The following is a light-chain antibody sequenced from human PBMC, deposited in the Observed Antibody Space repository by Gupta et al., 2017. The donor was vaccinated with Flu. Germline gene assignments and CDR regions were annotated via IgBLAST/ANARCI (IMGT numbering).Light chain of an antibody. V-gene: IGKV1-5*03. CDR2: KAS. CDR3: RQYNSYSWT. J-gene: IGKJ1*01. Sequence: PSTLSASVGDRVTITCRASQSISNWLAWILQKPGKAPKLLIHKASNLESGVPSRFSGRGSGTEFTLTISSLQPDDFATYYCRQYNSYSWTFGQGTRVEIK. CDR1: QSISNW.